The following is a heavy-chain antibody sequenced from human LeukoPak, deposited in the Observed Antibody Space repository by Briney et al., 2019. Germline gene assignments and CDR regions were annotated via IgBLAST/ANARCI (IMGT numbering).Heavy chain of an antibody. CDR3: ARGPRTGTRKFDW. CDR2: INPNSGGT. D-gene: IGHD1-7*01. J-gene: IGHJ4*02. V-gene: IGHV1-2*02. CDR1: GYTFTGYY. Sequence: ASVKVSCKASGYTFTGYYMHWVRQAPGQGLEWMGWINPNSGGTNYAQKFQGRVTMTRDTSISTAYMELSRLRSEDTAMYYCARGPRTGTRKFDWWGQGTLVTVSS.